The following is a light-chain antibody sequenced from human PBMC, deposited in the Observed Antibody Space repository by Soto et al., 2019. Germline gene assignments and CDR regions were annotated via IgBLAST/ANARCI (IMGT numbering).Light chain of an antibody. Sequence: QSALTQPRSVSGSPGQSVTISCTGTSSDVGGYNYVSWYQQNPGKAPKLMIYDVSKRPSGVSDRFSGSTDGSSNSASLTISGLQTEDEADYYCQSYDSSFVLFGGGTKLTVL. CDR2: DVS. V-gene: IGLV2-11*01. CDR1: SSDVGGYNY. J-gene: IGLJ2*01. CDR3: QSYDSSFVL.